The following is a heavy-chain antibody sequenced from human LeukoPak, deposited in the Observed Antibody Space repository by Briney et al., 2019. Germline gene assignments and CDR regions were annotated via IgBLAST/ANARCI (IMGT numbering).Heavy chain of an antibody. J-gene: IGHJ4*02. CDR1: GGSLNNYY. CDR3: ARRASGSYYIDF. CDR2: IYYSGST. Sequence: SETLSLTRTVSGGSLNNYYWSWIRQPPEKGQELIGYIYYSGSTNYNPSLKSRVTISVDTSKNQFSLKLSSVTAGDTALYYCARRASGSYYIDFWGQGTLVTVSS. D-gene: IGHD1-26*01. V-gene: IGHV4-59*08.